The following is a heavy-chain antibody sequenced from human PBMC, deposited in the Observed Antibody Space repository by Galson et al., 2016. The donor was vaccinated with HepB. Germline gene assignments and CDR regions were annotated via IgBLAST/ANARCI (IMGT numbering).Heavy chain of an antibody. Sequence: LSLTCTLSGGSFGGYYWSWLRQPPGKGLEWIGYVYSTGSTNYNPSLKSRLTISVETSKNQFSLRLSSVTVADTAVYYCARVDFSWRGPHWSDPWGRGALVTVSS. J-gene: IGHJ5*02. CDR1: GGSFGGYY. V-gene: IGHV4-59*01. D-gene: IGHD6-13*01. CDR2: VYSTGST. CDR3: ARVDFSWRGPHWSDP.